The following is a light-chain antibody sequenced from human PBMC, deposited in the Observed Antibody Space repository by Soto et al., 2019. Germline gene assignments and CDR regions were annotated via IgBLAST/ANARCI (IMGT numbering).Light chain of an antibody. CDR3: QQATSFPRT. CDR1: QGITTW. CDR2: AAS. Sequence: DIQMTQSPSFVSASVGDRVTISVRASQGITTWLAWYQQKPGKAPKLLIYAASTLQGGVPSRFSGSGSGTEFTLTISSLQPEDFATYYCQQATSFPRTFGQGTKVDIK. V-gene: IGKV1-12*01. J-gene: IGKJ1*01.